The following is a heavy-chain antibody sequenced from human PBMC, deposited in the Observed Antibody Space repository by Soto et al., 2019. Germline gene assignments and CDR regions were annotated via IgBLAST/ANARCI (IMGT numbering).Heavy chain of an antibody. D-gene: IGHD6-19*01. Sequence: GGSLRLSCATSGFTFSTYAMSWVREAPGKGLEWVSAISGNGGGTNYADSVKGRFTISRDSSKNTLYLQMNSLRAEDTAVYYCAKGVALAGTFVYWGQGPLVTVPS. CDR1: GFTFSTYA. CDR2: ISGNGGGT. V-gene: IGHV3-23*01. J-gene: IGHJ4*02. CDR3: AKGVALAGTFVY.